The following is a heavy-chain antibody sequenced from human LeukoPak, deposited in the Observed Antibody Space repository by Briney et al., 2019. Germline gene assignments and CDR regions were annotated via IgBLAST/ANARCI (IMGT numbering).Heavy chain of an antibody. CDR1: GFTFSDYW. J-gene: IGHJ4*02. CDR3: TRGDPDY. V-gene: IGHV3-7*01. Sequence: GGSLRLSCAASGFTFSDYWMQWVRQAPGKGLEWVANINYHGNENYLLDSVKGRFTISRDNAKNSLFLQMNSLRVEDTAVYYCTRGDPDYWGLETLATVSS. CDR2: INYHGNEN. D-gene: IGHD2-21*02.